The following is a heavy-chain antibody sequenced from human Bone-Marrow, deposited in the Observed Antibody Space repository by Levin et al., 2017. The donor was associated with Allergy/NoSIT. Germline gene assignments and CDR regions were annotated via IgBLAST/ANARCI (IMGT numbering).Heavy chain of an antibody. V-gene: IGHV3-48*01. CDR3: ARELYYFDS. Sequence: LSLTCAASGFTFSSSTMNWVRQAPGKGLEWVSYISSSSSTIYYADSVKGRFTISRDNAKNSLYLQMNSLRAEDTAVYYCARELYYFDSWGQGTLVTVSS. CDR1: GFTFSSST. CDR2: ISSSSSTI. J-gene: IGHJ4*02.